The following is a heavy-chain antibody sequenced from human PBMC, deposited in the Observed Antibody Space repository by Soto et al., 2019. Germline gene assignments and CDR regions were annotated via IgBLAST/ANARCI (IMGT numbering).Heavy chain of an antibody. CDR1: GFTFSSYA. J-gene: IGHJ4*02. V-gene: IGHV3-23*01. D-gene: IGHD3-10*01. Sequence: GSLRLSCAASGFTFSSYAMSWVRQAPGKGLEWVSAISGSGGSTYYADSVKGRFTISRDNSKNTPYLQMNSLRAEDTAVYYCAKGGYYGSGSQIDYWGQGTLVTV. CDR2: ISGSGGST. CDR3: AKGGYYGSGSQIDY.